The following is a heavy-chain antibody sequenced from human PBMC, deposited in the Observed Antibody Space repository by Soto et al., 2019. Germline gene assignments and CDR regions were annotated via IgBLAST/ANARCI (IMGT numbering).Heavy chain of an antibody. Sequence: PSETLSLTCTVSGGSISNYYWGWIRQPPGKGLEWIGYIYYSGSTNYNPSLKSRVTISVDTSKNQFSLKLSSVTAADTAVYYCARVTYYYDSSGYYAYFDYWGQGTLVTVSS. V-gene: IGHV4-59*01. CDR1: GGSISNYY. CDR3: ARVTYYYDSSGYYAYFDY. D-gene: IGHD3-22*01. CDR2: IYYSGST. J-gene: IGHJ4*02.